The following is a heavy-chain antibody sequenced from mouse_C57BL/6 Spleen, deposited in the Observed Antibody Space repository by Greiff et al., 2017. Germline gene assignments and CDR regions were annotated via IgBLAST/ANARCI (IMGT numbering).Heavy chain of an antibody. Sequence: VQLQQSGAELVRPGASVKLSCKASGYTFTDYYINWVKQRPGQGLEWIARIYPGSGNTYYNEKFKGKATLTAEKSSSTAYMQLSSLTSEDSAVYFCAREAYYDYDGFAYWGQGTLVTVSA. V-gene: IGHV1-76*01. J-gene: IGHJ3*01. CDR3: AREAYYDYDGFAY. D-gene: IGHD2-4*01. CDR1: GYTFTDYY. CDR2: IYPGSGNT.